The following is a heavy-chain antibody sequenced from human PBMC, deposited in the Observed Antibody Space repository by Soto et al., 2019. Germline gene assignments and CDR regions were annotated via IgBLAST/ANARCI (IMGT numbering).Heavy chain of an antibody. J-gene: IGHJ4*02. CDR2: ISTGGGTV. CDR3: ARDKNGWIDY. Sequence: QVQLVESGGGLVKPGGSLTLSCAASGFTFSDYYMSWIRQAPGKGLEWLSYISTGGGTVHYTDSVKGRFTISRDNAKNSLYLEMNSLRAEDTAVYYCARDKNGWIDYWCQGTLVTVSS. V-gene: IGHV3-11*01. D-gene: IGHD6-19*01. CDR1: GFTFSDYY.